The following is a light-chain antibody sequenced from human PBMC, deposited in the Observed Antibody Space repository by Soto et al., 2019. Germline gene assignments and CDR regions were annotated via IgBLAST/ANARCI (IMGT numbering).Light chain of an antibody. CDR1: QSVGRY. J-gene: IGKJ5*01. Sequence: IVLTQSPGTLSLSPGERATVSCRASQSVGRYLAWYQQKPGQAPRLLIFGASSRVIGVPGRFSGSGSGTDFTLTISRLVPEDFAVYYCQQYDTSPTTFGQGARLVIK. V-gene: IGKV3-20*01. CDR3: QQYDTSPTT. CDR2: GAS.